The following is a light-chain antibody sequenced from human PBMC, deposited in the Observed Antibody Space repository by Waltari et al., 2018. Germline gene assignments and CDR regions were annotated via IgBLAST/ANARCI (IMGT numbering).Light chain of an antibody. CDR2: DVQ. CDR3: SSHTRSSTRV. V-gene: IGLV2-14*03. CDR1: SSDIGGYNY. Sequence: QSALTQPASVSGSPGQSITISCPGRSSDIGGYNYVSWYQQHPGKAPQVILYDVQNRPSGVPDRFSGSKSGNTASLTISGLQDEDEADYYCSSHTRSSTRVFGGGT. J-gene: IGLJ3*02.